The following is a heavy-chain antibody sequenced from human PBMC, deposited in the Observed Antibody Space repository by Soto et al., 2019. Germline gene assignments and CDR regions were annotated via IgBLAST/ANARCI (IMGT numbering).Heavy chain of an antibody. D-gene: IGHD6-19*01. CDR1: GGSFSGYY. J-gene: IGHJ6*02. CDR3: ARGVKYSSGWSPFYYYYGMDV. Sequence: PSETLSLTCAVYGGSFSGYYWSWIRQPPGKGLEWIGEINHSGSTNYNPSLKSRVTISVDTSKNQFSLKLSSVTAADTAVYYRARGVKYSSGWSPFYYYYGMDVWGQGTTVTVSS. V-gene: IGHV4-34*01. CDR2: INHSGST.